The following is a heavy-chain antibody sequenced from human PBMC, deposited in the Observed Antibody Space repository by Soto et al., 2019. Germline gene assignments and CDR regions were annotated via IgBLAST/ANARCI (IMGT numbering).Heavy chain of an antibody. Sequence: SETLSLTCTVYDDLIISYYCKWIRQPTGKLLKRIGRVSTNAATNDNPSLESRFATLVDTFNNQFSLQLTSLPVAVKAVYFCARADYEILTGSYAMDVWGQGTTVTVSS. CDR3: ARADYEILTGSYAMDV. J-gene: IGHJ6*02. D-gene: IGHD3-9*01. CDR1: DDLIISYY. V-gene: IGHV4-4*07. CDR2: VSTNAAT.